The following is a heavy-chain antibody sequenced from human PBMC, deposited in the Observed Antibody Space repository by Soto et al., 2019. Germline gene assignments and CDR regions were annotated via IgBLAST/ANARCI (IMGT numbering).Heavy chain of an antibody. CDR1: GFTFSSYS. J-gene: IGHJ4*02. D-gene: IGHD1-26*01. CDR2: ISSSSSYI. Sequence: GGSLRLSCAASGFTFSSYSMNWVRQAPGKGLEWVSSISSSSSYIYYADSVKGRFTISRDNAKNSLYLQMNSLRAEDTAVYYCARDDGRYSGCYFDYWGQGTLVTVSS. V-gene: IGHV3-21*01. CDR3: ARDDGRYSGCYFDY.